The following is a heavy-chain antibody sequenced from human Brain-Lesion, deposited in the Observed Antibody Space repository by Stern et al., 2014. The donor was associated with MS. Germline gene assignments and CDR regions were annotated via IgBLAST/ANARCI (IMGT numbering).Heavy chain of an antibody. V-gene: IGHV5-51*04. CDR2: IFPRDSNT. D-gene: IGHD5-12*01. CDR3: ARSPATPSGYDRFDY. J-gene: IGHJ4*02. Sequence: VQLVQSGAEVKKPGESLKISCEASGYLFDDYWIGWVRQMSGRGLELVAIIFPRDSNTRYSPSVQGQAPISATKPISPAYLHWSSLKPPHPALYYCARSPATPSGYDRFDYWGQGALVTVAS. CDR1: GYLFDDYW.